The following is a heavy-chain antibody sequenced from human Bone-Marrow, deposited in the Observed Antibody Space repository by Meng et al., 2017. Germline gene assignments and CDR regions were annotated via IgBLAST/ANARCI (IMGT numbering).Heavy chain of an antibody. Sequence: GESLKISCAASGFRFRGFAIHWVRQSPGTGLEWVGRIRTKANSYAALFAPAVKGRFTVSRDDSENTAYLQMSRLQTEDTAMYFCTRRIPGTFYFDFWGQGTLVTVSS. J-gene: IGHJ4*01. V-gene: IGHV3-73*01. D-gene: IGHD2-21*01. CDR3: TRRIPGTFYFDF. CDR2: IRTKANSYAA. CDR1: GFRFRGFA.